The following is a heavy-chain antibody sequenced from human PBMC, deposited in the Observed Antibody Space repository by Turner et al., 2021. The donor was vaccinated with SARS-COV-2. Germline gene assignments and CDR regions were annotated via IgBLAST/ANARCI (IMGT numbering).Heavy chain of an antibody. CDR3: ARDPGEGSFDY. CDR1: GGSISSYY. J-gene: IGHJ4*02. Sequence: QVQLQESGPGLLKPSETLSPTCTVSGGSISSYYWSWSRQPPGKGLEWIGYIYYSGSTNYNPSLKSRVTISVDTSKNQFSLKLSSVTAADTAVYYCARDPGEGSFDYWGQGTLVTVSS. V-gene: IGHV4-59*01. CDR2: IYYSGST. D-gene: IGHD3-16*01.